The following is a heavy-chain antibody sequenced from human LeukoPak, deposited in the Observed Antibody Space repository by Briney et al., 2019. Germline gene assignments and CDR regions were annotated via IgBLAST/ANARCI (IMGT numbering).Heavy chain of an antibody. CDR1: GFTFSGSA. Sequence: PGGSLRLSCAASGFTFSGSAMHWVRQASGKGLEWVGRIRSKANSYATAYAASVKGRFTISRDDSKNTAYLQLNSLKSEDTAVYNCTENVDTAMVEFDYWGQGTLVTVSS. CDR2: IRSKANSYAT. J-gene: IGHJ4*02. CDR3: TENVDTAMVEFDY. D-gene: IGHD5-18*01. V-gene: IGHV3-73*01.